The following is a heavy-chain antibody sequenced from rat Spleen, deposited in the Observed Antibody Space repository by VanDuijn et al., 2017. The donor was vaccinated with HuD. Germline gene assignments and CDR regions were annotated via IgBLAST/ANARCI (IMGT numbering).Heavy chain of an antibody. CDR3: TRDGLYYYGGYSEEDY. CDR1: GFTLSDYV. J-gene: IGHJ2*01. CDR2: ITNTGGST. V-gene: IGHV5-19*01. Sequence: EVQLVESGGGLVQPGRSLKLSCAASGFTLSDYVMHWIRQAPTKGLEWVASITNTGGSTYYSDSVKGRFTIYRDNAKSTLYLQMNSLRSEDTATYYCTRDGLYYYGGYSEEDYWGQGVMVTVSS. D-gene: IGHD1-11*01.